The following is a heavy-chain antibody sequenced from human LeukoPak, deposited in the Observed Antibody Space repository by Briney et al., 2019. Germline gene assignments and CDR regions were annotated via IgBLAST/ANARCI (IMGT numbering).Heavy chain of an antibody. CDR2: VHASGST. V-gene: IGHV4-61*02. CDR3: ARALGTGLVDY. J-gene: IGHJ4*02. CDR1: GGSINSGSYY. D-gene: IGHD2-8*02. Sequence: SETLSLTCTVSGGSINSGSYYWSWIRQPAGKGLEWIGRVHASGSTNYDPSLKSRVTISVDTSNKRFSLKLNSVTAADTAVYYCARALGTGLVDYWGQGTLVTVSS.